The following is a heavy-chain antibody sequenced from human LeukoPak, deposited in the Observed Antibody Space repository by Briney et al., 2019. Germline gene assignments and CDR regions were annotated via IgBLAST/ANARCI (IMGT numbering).Heavy chain of an antibody. CDR1: GFTFDDYA. Sequence: GGSLRLSCAASGFTFDDYAMHWVRQAPGKGLEWVSGISWNSGSIGYADSVKGRFTISRDNSKNTLYLQMNSLRAEDTAVYYCAKDFGTMVRGVMEDYWGQGTLVTVSS. J-gene: IGHJ4*02. CDR3: AKDFGTMVRGVMEDY. D-gene: IGHD3-10*01. V-gene: IGHV3-9*01. CDR2: ISWNSGSI.